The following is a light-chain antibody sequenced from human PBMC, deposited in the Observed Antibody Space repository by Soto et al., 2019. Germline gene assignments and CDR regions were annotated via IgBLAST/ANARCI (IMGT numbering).Light chain of an antibody. CDR1: SSDVGGYNY. V-gene: IGLV2-14*03. CDR3: HSFTSSGTLWV. J-gene: IGLJ3*02. CDR2: EVS. Sequence: QSALTQPASVSGSPGQSITISCTGTSSDVGGYNYVSWCQQHPGKAPKLMIYEVSNRASGISNRFSGSKSGNTASLTISGLQAEDEADYYCHSFTSSGTLWVLGGGTKLTVL.